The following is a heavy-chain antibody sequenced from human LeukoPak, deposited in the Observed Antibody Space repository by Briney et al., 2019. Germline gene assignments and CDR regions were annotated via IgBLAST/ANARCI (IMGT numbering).Heavy chain of an antibody. V-gene: IGHV1-2*02. D-gene: IGHD3-22*01. CDR2: INPNSGGT. Sequence: ASVKVSCKASGYTFTGYYMHWVRQAPGQGLEWMGWINPNSGGTNYAQKFQGRVTMTRDTSISTAYMELSRLRSDDTAVYYCAREYYYDSSGSWFDTWGQGTLVTVSS. CDR3: AREYYYDSSGSWFDT. CDR1: GYTFTGYY. J-gene: IGHJ5*01.